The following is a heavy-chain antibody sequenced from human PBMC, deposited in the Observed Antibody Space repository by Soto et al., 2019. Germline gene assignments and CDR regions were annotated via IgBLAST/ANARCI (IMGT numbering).Heavy chain of an antibody. J-gene: IGHJ5*02. CDR1: GLTLRSYA. Sequence: DVQLLESGGGLVQPGGSLRLSCAGSGLTLRSYAMTWIRQTPEKGLEWVSTISGRSGVPSYADSVNGRFTVSRDNSKNTLYLQMNSLRPDDTAIYYCAKGGPFTGGFDPWGQGTLVTVAS. D-gene: IGHD3-16*01. CDR3: AKGGPFTGGFDP. V-gene: IGHV3-23*01. CDR2: ISGRSGVP.